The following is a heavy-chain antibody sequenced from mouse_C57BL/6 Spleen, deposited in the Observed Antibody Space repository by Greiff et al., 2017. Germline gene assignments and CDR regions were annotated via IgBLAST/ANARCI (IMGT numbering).Heavy chain of an antibody. D-gene: IGHD1-1*01. CDR2: INPNNGGT. J-gene: IGHJ2*01. V-gene: IGHV1-26*01. CDR1: GYTFTDYY. Sequence: EVQLQQSGPELVKPGASVKISCKASGYTFTDYYMNWVKQSHGKSLEWIGDINPNNGGTSYNQKFKGKATLTVDKSSSTAYMELRSLTSEDSAVYYCASKDYGSSYYFDYWGQGTTLTVSS. CDR3: ASKDYGSSYYFDY.